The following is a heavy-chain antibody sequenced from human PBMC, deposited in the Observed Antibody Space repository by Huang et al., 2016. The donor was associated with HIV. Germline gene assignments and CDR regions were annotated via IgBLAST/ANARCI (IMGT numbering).Heavy chain of an antibody. V-gene: IGHV3-30*03. CDR1: GFIFSNYG. Sequence: QVQLVESGGGVVQPGRSLRLSCAASGFIFSNYGMHWVRQDPGKGLEWVALISYDGSNKDSTESWKGRFSISRDNSKNTLYLQMNSLRAEDTAVYYCALKGDSSGWEYFRHWGQGTLVTVSS. CDR3: ALKGDSSGWEYFRH. D-gene: IGHD6-19*01. J-gene: IGHJ1*01. CDR2: ISYDGSNK.